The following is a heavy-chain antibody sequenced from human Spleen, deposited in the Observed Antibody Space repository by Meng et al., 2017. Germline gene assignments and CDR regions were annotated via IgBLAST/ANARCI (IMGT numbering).Heavy chain of an antibody. D-gene: IGHD1-26*01. V-gene: IGHV3-33*01. Sequence: GESLKISCAASGFTFSSYGMHWVRQAPGKGLEWVAVIWYDGSNKYYADSVKGRFTISRDNSKNTLYLQMNSLRAEDTAVYYCARETGATIGYYYYYGMDVWGQETTVTVSS. CDR1: GFTFSSYG. J-gene: IGHJ6*02. CDR3: ARETGATIGYYYYYGMDV. CDR2: IWYDGSNK.